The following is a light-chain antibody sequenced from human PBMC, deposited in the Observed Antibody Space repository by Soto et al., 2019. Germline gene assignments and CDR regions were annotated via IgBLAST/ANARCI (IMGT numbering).Light chain of an antibody. Sequence: EIVLTQSPGTLSLSLGERATLSCRASQSVSSSYLAWYQQKPGQAHRLLIYGASNRATGIPDRFSGSGSGTDFTLTISRLEPEDFAVYSCQQYGSQSWTFGQGTKVEIK. J-gene: IGKJ1*01. CDR3: QQYGSQSWT. CDR2: GAS. V-gene: IGKV3-20*01. CDR1: QSVSSSY.